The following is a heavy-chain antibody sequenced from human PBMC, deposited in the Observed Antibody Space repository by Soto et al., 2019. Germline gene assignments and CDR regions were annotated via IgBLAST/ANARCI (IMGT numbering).Heavy chain of an antibody. J-gene: IGHJ4*02. CDR2: IGTAGDT. CDR3: ARAAYSSGWYDNFDY. Sequence: PGGSLRLSCAASGFTFSSYDMHWVRQATGKGLEWVSAIGTAGDTYYPGSVKGRFTISRENAKNSLYLQMNSPRAEDTAVYYCARAAYSSGWYDNFDYWGQGTLVTV. D-gene: IGHD6-19*01. V-gene: IGHV3-13*01. CDR1: GFTFSSYD.